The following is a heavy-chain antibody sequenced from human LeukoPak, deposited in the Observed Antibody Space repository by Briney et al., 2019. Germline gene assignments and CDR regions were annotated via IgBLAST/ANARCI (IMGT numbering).Heavy chain of an antibody. CDR1: GFTFSSFG. V-gene: IGHV3-33*01. J-gene: IGHJ4*02. D-gene: IGHD2-15*01. CDR2: IWSDGRNE. CDR3: ARGCGGGPGCYILDY. Sequence: GGSLRLSCAASGFTFSSFGMHWVRQAPGKGLEWVAIIWSDGRNEVYIESVKGRFTISRVNSKNTLYLHMNSLRGEDTAMYFCARGCGGGPGCYILDYWGQGTLVTVSS.